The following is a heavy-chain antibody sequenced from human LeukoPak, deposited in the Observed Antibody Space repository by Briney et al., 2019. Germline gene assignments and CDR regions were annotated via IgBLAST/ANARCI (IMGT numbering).Heavy chain of an antibody. Sequence: SETLSLTCTVSGVAISSSSYDWGWIRPPPGKGLEWIGSVYYSGSTYYHPSLKRRVTISVDTTNNQFSLKLSSVTAADTAVYYCAGMNQYGGYDYLVYCGQGTLVT. CDR1: GVAISSSSYD. D-gene: IGHD5-12*01. CDR3: AGMNQYGGYDYLVY. J-gene: IGHJ4*02. V-gene: IGHV4-39*01. CDR2: VYYSGST.